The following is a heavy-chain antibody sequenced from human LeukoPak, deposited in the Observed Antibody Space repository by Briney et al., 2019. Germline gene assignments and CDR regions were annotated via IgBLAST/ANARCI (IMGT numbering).Heavy chain of an antibody. CDR3: ARRGPTGWFDP. J-gene: IGHJ5*02. CDR1: GGSISSTY. CDR2: MFLDGRV. V-gene: IGHV4-59*08. Sequence: SDTLSLTCIVSGGSISSTYWNWIRQSPGKGLEWIGYMFLDGRVSSNPSLKSRVTMSIHTSRNQFSLNLSSLTAADTAVYFCARRGPTGWFDPWGRGTLVTVSS. D-gene: IGHD3-10*01.